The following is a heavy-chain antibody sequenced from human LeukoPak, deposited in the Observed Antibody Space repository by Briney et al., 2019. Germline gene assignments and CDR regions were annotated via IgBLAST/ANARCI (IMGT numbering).Heavy chain of an antibody. D-gene: IGHD2-21*02. CDR3: ATGVTRDY. CDR1: GFTFSSYS. Sequence: GGSLSLSCAASGFTFSSYSMNWVRQAPGKGLEWVSYISSSSGTIYYADSVKGRFTISRDNAKNSLYLQMNSLRAEDTAVYYCATGVTRDYWGQGTLVTVSS. V-gene: IGHV3-48*01. J-gene: IGHJ4*02. CDR2: ISSSSGTI.